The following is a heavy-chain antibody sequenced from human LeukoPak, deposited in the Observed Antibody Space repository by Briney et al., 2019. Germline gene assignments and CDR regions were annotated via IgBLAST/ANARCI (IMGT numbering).Heavy chain of an antibody. D-gene: IGHD5-24*01. CDR1: GVSIRRYY. CDR2: FHYSLSS. CDR3: ACYKIVERNFDF. V-gene: IGHV4-59*01. J-gene: IGHJ4*02. Sequence: KASETLSLTCTVSGVSIRRYYWSWIRQPPGEGLEWIGNFHYSLSSNHSPSLESRVTISMETSQRQFPLKLTSVTAADTAVYYCACYKIVERNFDFWGQGMLVTVSS.